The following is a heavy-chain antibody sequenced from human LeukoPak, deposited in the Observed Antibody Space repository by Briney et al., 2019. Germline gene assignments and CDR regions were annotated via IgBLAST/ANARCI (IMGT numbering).Heavy chain of an antibody. J-gene: IGHJ6*04. CDR2: IYHSGGT. D-gene: IGHD2-2*01. V-gene: IGHV4-30-2*06. CDR1: GGSISSGGYS. Sequence: SQTLSLTCAVSGGSISSGGYSWSWIRQSPGEGLEWIGYIYHSGGTYYNPSLKSRATISVDRSKNQFSLKLSSVTAADTAVYFCARGVVVPAAMSFRYYYYGMDVWGKGTTVTVSS. CDR3: ARGVVVPAAMSFRYYYYGMDV.